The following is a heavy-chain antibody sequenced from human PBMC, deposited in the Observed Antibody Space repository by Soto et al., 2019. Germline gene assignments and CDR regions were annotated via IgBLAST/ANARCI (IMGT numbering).Heavy chain of an antibody. CDR2: IYYSGST. D-gene: IGHD3-22*01. V-gene: IGHV4-39*02. Sequence: SQTLSLTCTVSDGSSSSSIHYWRWIRQPPGKGLEWIGSIYYSGSTYYNPSLKSRVTISVDTSKNQFSLKLSSVTAADTAVYYCARESITMIVVVSDAFAIWGQGTMVT. CDR3: ARESITMIVVVSDAFAI. J-gene: IGHJ3*02. CDR1: DGSSSSSIHY.